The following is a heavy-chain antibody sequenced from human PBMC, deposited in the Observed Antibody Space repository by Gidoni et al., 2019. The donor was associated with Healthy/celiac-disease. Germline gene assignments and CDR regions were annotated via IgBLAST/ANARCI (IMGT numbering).Heavy chain of an antibody. CDR1: GGSFSGYY. Sequence: QVQLQQWGAGLLKPSETLSLTCAVYGGSFSGYYWSWIRQPPGKGLEWIGEINHSGSTNYNPSLKSRVTISVDTSKNQFSLKLSSVTAADTAVYYCARGGRYSNGVDPWGQGTLVTVSS. CDR2: INHSGST. D-gene: IGHD4-4*01. J-gene: IGHJ5*02. V-gene: IGHV4-34*01. CDR3: ARGGRYSNGVDP.